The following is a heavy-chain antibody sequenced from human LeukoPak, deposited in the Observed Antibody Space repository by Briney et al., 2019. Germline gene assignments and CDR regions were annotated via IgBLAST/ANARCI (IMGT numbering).Heavy chain of an antibody. J-gene: IGHJ3*02. D-gene: IGHD3-10*01. V-gene: IGHV3-53*01. Sequence: PGGSLRLSCAASEFIVSINYMTWVRQAPGKGLEWVSIIYSRGDTKYADSVKGRFTISRDNSKNTLYLQMNSLRAEDTAVYYCAKGLLWFGELSPPGAFDIWGQGTMVTVSS. CDR3: AKGLLWFGELSPPGAFDI. CDR1: EFIVSINY. CDR2: IYSRGDT.